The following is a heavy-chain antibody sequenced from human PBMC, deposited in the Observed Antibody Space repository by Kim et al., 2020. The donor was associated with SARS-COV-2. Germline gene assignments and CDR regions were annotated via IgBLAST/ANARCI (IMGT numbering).Heavy chain of an antibody. V-gene: IGHV4-61*01. Sequence: SETLSLTCTVSGGSVNSERYFWAWIRQPPGKGLEWIGYFYYSETTKYNPSLQRRVTISADMPKNQFSLRLTSVTAADTAVYYCVRERSMIWFGEDTWFDLWGQGSLVVVSS. CDR1: GGSVNSERYF. CDR3: VRERSMIWFGEDTWFDL. J-gene: IGHJ5*02. CDR2: FYYSETT. D-gene: IGHD3-10*01.